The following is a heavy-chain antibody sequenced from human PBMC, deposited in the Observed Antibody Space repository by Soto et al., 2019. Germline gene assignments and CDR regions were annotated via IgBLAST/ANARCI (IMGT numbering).Heavy chain of an antibody. J-gene: IGHJ4*02. CDR2: IIPILGIA. CDR3: AKLPQYDILTGYLNYFDY. Sequence: GASVKVSCKASGGTFSSYTISWVRQAPGQGLEWMGRIIPILGIANYAQKFQGRVTITADKSTSTAYMELSSLRSEDTAVYYCAKLPQYDILTGYLNYFDYWGQGTLVTAPQ. D-gene: IGHD3-9*01. CDR1: GGTFSSYT. V-gene: IGHV1-69*02.